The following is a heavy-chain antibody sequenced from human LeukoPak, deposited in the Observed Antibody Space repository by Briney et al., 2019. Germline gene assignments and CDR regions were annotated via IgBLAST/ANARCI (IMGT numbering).Heavy chain of an antibody. V-gene: IGHV4-4*07. CDR1: GGSISSYY. J-gene: IGHJ4*02. Sequence: SETLSLTCTVSGGSISSYYWSWIRQPAGKGLEWIGRIYTSGSTNYNPSLKSRVTMSVDTSKNQFSLKLSSVTAADTAVYYCARDQGYYYDSSGNRNFDYWGQGTLVTVSS. CDR2: IYTSGST. CDR3: ARDQGYYYDSSGNRNFDY. D-gene: IGHD3-22*01.